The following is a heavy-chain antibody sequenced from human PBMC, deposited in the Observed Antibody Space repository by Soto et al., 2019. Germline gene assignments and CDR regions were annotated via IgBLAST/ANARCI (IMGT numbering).Heavy chain of an antibody. Sequence: ASVKVSFKASGGTFSSYAISWVRQAPGQGLEWMGWISAYNGNTNYAQKLQGRVTMTTDTSTSTVYMELRSLRSDDTAVFYCARASSDGFDVWGQGTMVTVSS. CDR3: ARASSDGFDV. CDR2: ISAYNGNT. J-gene: IGHJ3*01. V-gene: IGHV1-18*01. CDR1: GGTFSSYA.